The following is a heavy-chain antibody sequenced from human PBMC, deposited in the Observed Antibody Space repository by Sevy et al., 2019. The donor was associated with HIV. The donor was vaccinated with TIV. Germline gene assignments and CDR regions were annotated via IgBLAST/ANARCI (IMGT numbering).Heavy chain of an antibody. J-gene: IGHJ6*02. CDR1: GGSISSYY. Sequence: SETLSLTCTVSGGSISSYYWSWIRQPPGKGLEWIGYIYYSGSTNYNPSLKSRVTISVDTSKNQFSLKLSSVTAADTAVYYCARARIAVAGTVKGYYYYYGMDVWGQGTTVTVSS. V-gene: IGHV4-59*01. CDR3: ARARIAVAGTVKGYYYYYGMDV. D-gene: IGHD6-19*01. CDR2: IYYSGST.